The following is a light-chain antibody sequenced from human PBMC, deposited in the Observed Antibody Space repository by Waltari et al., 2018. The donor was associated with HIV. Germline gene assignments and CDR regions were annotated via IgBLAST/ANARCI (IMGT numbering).Light chain of an antibody. CDR2: DVT. V-gene: IGLV2-14*03. CDR3: SSYTSSSWV. CDR1: SSDVDYYNY. Sequence: QSALTQPASVSGSPGQSITISCTGISSDVDYYNYDCWYQQHPGKAPKLRIYDVTHRPSGFSNLXSGAKSGNTASLTISGLQAEDEADYYCSSYTSSSWVFGGGTKLTVL. J-gene: IGLJ3*02.